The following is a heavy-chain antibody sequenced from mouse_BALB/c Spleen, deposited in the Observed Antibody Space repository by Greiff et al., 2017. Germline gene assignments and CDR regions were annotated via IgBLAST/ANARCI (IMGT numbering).Heavy chain of an antibody. Sequence: VKLMESGAELARPGASVKLSCKASGYTFTSYWMQWVKQRPGQGLEWIGAIYPGDGDTRYTQKFKGKATLTADKSSSTAYMQLSSLASEDSAVYYCARKGDYYAMDYWGQGTSVTVSS. CDR2: IYPGDGDT. CDR3: ARKGDYYAMDY. J-gene: IGHJ4*01. CDR1: GYTFTSYW. V-gene: IGHV1-87*01.